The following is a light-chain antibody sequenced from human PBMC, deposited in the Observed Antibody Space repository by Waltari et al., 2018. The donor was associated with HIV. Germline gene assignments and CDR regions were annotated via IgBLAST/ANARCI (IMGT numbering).Light chain of an antibody. V-gene: IGKV1-39*01. J-gene: IGKJ4*01. Sequence: DTQMTQFPSSLSASVGDSVTITCRASQSISRYLNWYQVKPGKAPKLLIYATSTLQSGVPLRFSGSGSGTDFTLTISSLQPEDFASYYCQQTYNKPLTFGGGTTVEIK. CDR3: QQTYNKPLT. CDR2: ATS. CDR1: QSISRY.